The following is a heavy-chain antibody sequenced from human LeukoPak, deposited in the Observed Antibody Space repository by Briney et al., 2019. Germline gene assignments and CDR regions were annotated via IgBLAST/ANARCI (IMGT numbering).Heavy chain of an antibody. CDR1: GHTFTSYG. CDR2: ISAYNGNT. CDR3: ARGPNQLLPRGYYYYMDV. J-gene: IGHJ6*03. V-gene: IGHV1-18*01. Sequence: GASVKVSCKASGHTFTSYGISWVRQAPGQGLEWMGWISAYNGNTNYAQKLQGRVTMTTDTSTSTAYMELSSLRSEDTAVYYCARGPNQLLPRGYYYYMDVWGKGTTVTISS. D-gene: IGHD2-2*01.